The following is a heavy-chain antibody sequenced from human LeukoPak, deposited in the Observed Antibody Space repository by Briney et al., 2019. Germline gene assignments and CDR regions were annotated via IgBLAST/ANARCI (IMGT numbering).Heavy chain of an antibody. V-gene: IGHV3-30-3*01. CDR3: ARDRRYCGGGSCYFDYFFDY. CDR2: ISYDGSIN. J-gene: IGHJ4*02. D-gene: IGHD2-15*01. CDR1: GLTFNSYA. Sequence: GRSLRLSCAASGLTFNSYAVHWLRQAPGKGLEWVAVISYDGSINFYAASVKGRFTISRDNSKNTLYLQMNSLRPEDTALYFCARDRRYCGGGSCYFDYFFDYWGQGTLVTVSS.